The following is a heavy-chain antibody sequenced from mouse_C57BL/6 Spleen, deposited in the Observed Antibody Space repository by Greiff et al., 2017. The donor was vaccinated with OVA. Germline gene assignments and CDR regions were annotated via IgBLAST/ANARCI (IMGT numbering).Heavy chain of an antibody. CDR1: GFTFSDYG. CDR3: ASSSSYGYFDV. D-gene: IGHD1-1*01. V-gene: IGHV5-17*01. CDR2: ISSGSSTI. J-gene: IGHJ1*03. Sequence: VQLKESGGGLVKPGGSLKLSCAASGFTFSDYGMHWVRQAPEKGLEWVAYISSGSSTIYYADTVKGRFTISRDNAKNTLFLQMTSLRSEDTAMYYCASSSSYGYFDVWGTGTTVTVSS.